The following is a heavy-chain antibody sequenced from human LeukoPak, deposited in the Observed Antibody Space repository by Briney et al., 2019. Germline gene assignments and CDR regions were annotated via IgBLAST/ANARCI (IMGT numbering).Heavy chain of an antibody. CDR2: INPSGGST. J-gene: IGHJ5*02. V-gene: IGHV1-46*01. Sequence: ASVKVSCKASGYTFTSYYMHWVRQAPGQGLEWMGIINPSGGSTSYAQKFQGRVTMTRDTSTSTVYMELSSLRSEDMAVYYCARVLWFGHLYNWFDPWGRGTLVTVSS. CDR3: ARVLWFGHLYNWFDP. CDR1: GYTFTSYY. D-gene: IGHD3-10*01.